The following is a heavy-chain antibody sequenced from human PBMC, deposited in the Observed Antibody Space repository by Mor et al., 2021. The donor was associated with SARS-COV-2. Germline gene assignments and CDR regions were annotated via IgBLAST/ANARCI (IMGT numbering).Heavy chain of an antibody. CDR2: ISYDGNKD. CDR3: TKEVDYGDYGFDS. Sequence: FSDYAMHWDRQSPGKGLEWVAIISYDGNKDYYTDSVEGRFTISRDNSKTTLYLQMHALTPEDTAMYYCTKEVDYGDYGFDSWGQGT. J-gene: IGHJ4*02. D-gene: IGHD4-17*01. V-gene: IGHV3-30*14. CDR1: FSDYA.